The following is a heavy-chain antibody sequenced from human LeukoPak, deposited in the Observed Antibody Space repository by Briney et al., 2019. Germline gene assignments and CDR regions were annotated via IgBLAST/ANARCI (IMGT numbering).Heavy chain of an antibody. J-gene: IGHJ4*02. CDR3: AQHYGSGSYFDY. Sequence: PGGSLRLSCAASGFTFSTYAMTWVRQAPGKGPEWVSGISASGGSTYYADSVKGRFTISRDNSKNTLYLQMNSLRAEDTAVYYCAQHYGSGSYFDYWGQGTLVTVSS. D-gene: IGHD3-10*01. V-gene: IGHV3-23*01. CDR2: ISASGGST. CDR1: GFTFSTYA.